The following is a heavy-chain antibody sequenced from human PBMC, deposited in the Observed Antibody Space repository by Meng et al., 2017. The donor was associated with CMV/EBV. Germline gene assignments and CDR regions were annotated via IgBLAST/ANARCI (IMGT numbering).Heavy chain of an antibody. J-gene: IGHJ6*02. CDR2: IKQDGSEK. CDR1: GLTVSSTY. Sequence: GESLKISCVVSGLTVSSTYMSWVRQAPGKGLEWVANIKQDGSEKYYVDSVKGRFTISRDNAKNSLYLQMNSLRAEDTAVYYCARDRYYDFWSGYYSDYYYGMDVWGQGTTVTVSS. V-gene: IGHV3-7*01. D-gene: IGHD3-3*01. CDR3: ARDRYYDFWSGYYSDYYYGMDV.